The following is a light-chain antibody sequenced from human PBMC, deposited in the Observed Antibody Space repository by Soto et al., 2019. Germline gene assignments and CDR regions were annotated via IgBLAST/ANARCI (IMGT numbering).Light chain of an antibody. CDR3: QQYNSYSPLT. CDR2: DAS. CDR1: QSISSW. J-gene: IGKJ4*01. Sequence: DIQMTQSPSTLSASVEDRVTITCRASQSISSWLAWYQQKPGKAPKLLIFDASSLESGVPSRFSGSGSGAEFTLTISSLQPDDSATYYCQQYNSYSPLTFGGGTKVDIK. V-gene: IGKV1-5*01.